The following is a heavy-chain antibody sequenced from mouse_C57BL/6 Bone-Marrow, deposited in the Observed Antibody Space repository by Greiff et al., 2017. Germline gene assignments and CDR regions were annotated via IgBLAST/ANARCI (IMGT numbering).Heavy chain of an antibody. CDR3: ASFPSTTVVGGGVAY. CDR1: GFSLTSYA. CDR2: IWTGGGT. V-gene: IGHV2-9-1*01. Sequence: VKLVESGPGLVAPSQSLSITCTVSGFSLTSYAISWVRQPPGKGLEWLGVIWTGGGTNYNSALKSRLSISKDNSKSQVFLKMNSLQTNDTARYYCASFPSTTVVGGGVAYWGQGTLVTVSA. J-gene: IGHJ3*01. D-gene: IGHD1-1*01.